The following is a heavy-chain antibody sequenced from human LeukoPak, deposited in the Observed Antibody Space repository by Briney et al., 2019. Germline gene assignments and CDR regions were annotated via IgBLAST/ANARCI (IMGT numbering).Heavy chain of an antibody. CDR1: GFTFSSYE. CDR2: ISSSGSTI. J-gene: IGHJ4*02. CDR3: ARENYGSGSYYFDY. V-gene: IGHV3-48*03. D-gene: IGHD3-10*01. Sequence: PGGSLRLSCAASGFTFSSYEMNWVRQAPGKGLEWVSYISSSGSTIYYADSVKGRFTISRDNAKNSLYLQMNSLRAEDTAVYYCARENYGSGSYYFDYWGQGTLVTVSS.